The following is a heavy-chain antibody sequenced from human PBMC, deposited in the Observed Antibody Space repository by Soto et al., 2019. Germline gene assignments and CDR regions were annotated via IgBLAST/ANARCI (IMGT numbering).Heavy chain of an antibody. Sequence: QVQLVESGGGVFQPGRSLRLSCAASGFIFISYGMHWVRQSPGKGLEWVALISYDGTNKYYADSMKGRFTISRDNSKNMVYLQMNSLRAEDTAVYYCAKTGSGWYFDYWGQGTLVTVSS. D-gene: IGHD6-19*01. CDR3: AKTGSGWYFDY. CDR2: ISYDGTNK. J-gene: IGHJ4*02. V-gene: IGHV3-30*18. CDR1: GFIFISYG.